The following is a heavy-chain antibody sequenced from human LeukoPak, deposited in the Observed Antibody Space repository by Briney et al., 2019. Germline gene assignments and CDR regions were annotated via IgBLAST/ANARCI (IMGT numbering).Heavy chain of an antibody. D-gene: IGHD3-22*01. CDR1: GFTFSDYY. CDR2: ISSSGSTI. J-gene: IGHJ4*02. CDR3: ARKNYYDSSSIDY. Sequence: GGSLRLSCAASGFTFSDYYMSWIRQAPGKGLEWVSYISSSGSTIYYADSVKGRFTISKDNAKNSLYLQMNSLRAEDTAVYYCARKNYYDSSSIDYWGQGTLVTVSS. V-gene: IGHV3-11*04.